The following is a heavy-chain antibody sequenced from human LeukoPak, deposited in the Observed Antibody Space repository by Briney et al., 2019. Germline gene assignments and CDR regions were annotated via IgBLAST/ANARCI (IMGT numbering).Heavy chain of an antibody. CDR2: INTGGTT. D-gene: IGHD6-19*01. CDR1: GFTFSSFA. Sequence: PGGSLRLSCAASGFTFSSFAMTWVRQAPGKGLEWVSVINTGGTTDYADSVKGRFTISRDNSKNTLYLQMNSLRAEDTAVYYCAKGSGWYVWGQGTLVTVSS. V-gene: IGHV3-23*01. CDR3: AKGSGWYV. J-gene: IGHJ4*02.